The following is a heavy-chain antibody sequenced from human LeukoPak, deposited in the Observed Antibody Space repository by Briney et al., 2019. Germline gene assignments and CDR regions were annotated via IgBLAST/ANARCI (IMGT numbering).Heavy chain of an antibody. V-gene: IGHV3-30*04. Sequence: GGSLRLSCAASGFTFSSYAMHWVRQAPGRGLEWVAVISYDGSNKCYADSVKGRFTISRDNSKNTLYLQMNSLRAEDTAVYYCARDSSSWSLEYYFDYWGQGTLVTVSS. CDR1: GFTFSSYA. J-gene: IGHJ4*02. CDR3: ARDSSSWSLEYYFDY. D-gene: IGHD6-13*01. CDR2: ISYDGSNK.